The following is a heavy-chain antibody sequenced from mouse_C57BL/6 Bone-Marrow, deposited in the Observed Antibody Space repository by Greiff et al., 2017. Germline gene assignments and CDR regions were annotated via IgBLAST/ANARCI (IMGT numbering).Heavy chain of an antibody. D-gene: IGHD2-3*01. CDR2: ISYDGSN. Sequence: EVQLQESGPGLVKPSQSLSLTCSVTGYSITSGYYWNWIRQFPGNKLEWMGYISYDGSNNYNPSLKNRISITRDTSKNQFFLKLNSVTTEDTATYYCARGNGYYTYAMYYWGQGTSVTVSS. CDR3: ARGNGYYTYAMYY. CDR1: GYSITSGYY. J-gene: IGHJ4*01. V-gene: IGHV3-6*01.